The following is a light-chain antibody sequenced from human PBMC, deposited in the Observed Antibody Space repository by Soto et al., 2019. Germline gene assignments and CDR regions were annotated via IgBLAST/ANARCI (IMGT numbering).Light chain of an antibody. V-gene: IGLV1-51*01. Sequence: QSVLTQPPSVSAAPGQKVTISCSGSSSNIGNNYVSWYQQLPGTAPKLLIYDNNKRPSGIPDRFSGSKSATSATLGITGLQTGDEADYYCGTWDDSLTDMVLGGGPKLTVL. CDR2: DNN. CDR1: SSNIGNNY. CDR3: GTWDDSLTDMV. J-gene: IGLJ2*01.